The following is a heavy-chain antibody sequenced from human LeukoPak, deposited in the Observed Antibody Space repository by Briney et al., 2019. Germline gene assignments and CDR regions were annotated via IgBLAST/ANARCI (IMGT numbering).Heavy chain of an antibody. CDR2: INPNGSRT. CDR3: ARDNSIDARGWWFDP. V-gene: IGHV1-46*01. D-gene: IGHD4-23*01. J-gene: IGHJ5*01. CDR1: GFTFPNFY. Sequence: ASVKVSCMSSGFTFPNFYMQWLRQAPGQGLEGMGLINPNGSRTWVSEKFQSRITLTRDMSPSTDYMDMSSLRSEDTAVYFCARDNSIDARGWWFDPWGQGTLVTVSS.